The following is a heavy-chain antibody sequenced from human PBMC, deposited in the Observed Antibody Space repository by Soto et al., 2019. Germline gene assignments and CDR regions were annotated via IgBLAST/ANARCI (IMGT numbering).Heavy chain of an antibody. CDR2: ISYDGSNK. CDR3: ARSLKNSSGWYLYYCYYYGMDV. Sequence: PGGSLRLSCAASGFTFSSYAMHWVRQAPGKGLEWVAVISYDGSNKYYADSVKGRFTISRDNSKNTLYLQMNSLRAEDTAVYYCARSLKNSSGWYLYYCYYYGMDVWGQGTTVTVSS. CDR1: GFTFSSYA. V-gene: IGHV3-30-3*01. D-gene: IGHD6-19*01. J-gene: IGHJ6*02.